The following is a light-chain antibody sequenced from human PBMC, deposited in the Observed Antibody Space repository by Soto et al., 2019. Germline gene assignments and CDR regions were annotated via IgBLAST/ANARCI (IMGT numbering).Light chain of an antibody. V-gene: IGLV1-44*01. CDR1: TSNIGSNS. CDR3: AAWDDNLLGM. J-gene: IGLJ3*02. Sequence: QSVLTQPPSASGAPGQRVTISCSGSTSNIGSNSMNWYQQVPGTAPRLLIYGSNQRPSGVPDRFSASKSGTSASLVISGLQSEDEASYYCAAWDDNLLGMFGGGTQLTVL. CDR2: GSN.